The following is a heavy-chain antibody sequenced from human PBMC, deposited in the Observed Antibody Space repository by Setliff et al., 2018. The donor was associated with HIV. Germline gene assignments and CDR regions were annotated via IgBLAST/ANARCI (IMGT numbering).Heavy chain of an antibody. V-gene: IGHV4-59*11. D-gene: IGHD6-6*01. J-gene: IGHJ3*02. CDR3: ASLTLYSSSSPAFDI. CDR2: IHYSGSS. CDR1: GGSISGHY. Sequence: SETLSLTCTVSGGSISGHYWPWIRQPPGKGLEWIGTIHYSGSSVYSPSLKSRVSISLDTSKNQFSLKLSSVTAADTAVYYCASLTLYSSSSPAFDIWGQGTMVTVSS.